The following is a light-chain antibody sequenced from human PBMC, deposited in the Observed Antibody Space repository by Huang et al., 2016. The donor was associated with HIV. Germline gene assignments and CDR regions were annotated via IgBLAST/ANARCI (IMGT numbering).Light chain of an antibody. CDR3: QQYNNRNS. Sequence: EIVLTQSPATLAASPGERAALSCRASQSVRSYLAWYQQRPGQSPRLLIYGASCRANGIPARFSGSGAGTEFTLTISSLQSEDFVVYYCQQYNNRNSFGQGTKLEIK. V-gene: IGKV3-15*01. CDR2: GAS. CDR1: QSVRSY. J-gene: IGKJ2*03.